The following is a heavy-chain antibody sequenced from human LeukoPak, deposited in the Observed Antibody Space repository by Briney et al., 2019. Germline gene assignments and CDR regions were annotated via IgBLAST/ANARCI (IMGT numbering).Heavy chain of an antibody. V-gene: IGHV1-2*02. J-gene: IGHJ4*02. Sequence: GASVKVSCKASGYTFTDYYMHWVRQAPGKGLEWMGWINPNSGGTNSAQNFQGRVTVTWDTSISTAYMELSGLTSDDTAIYYCARDNRRYGSGSYFHYWGQGTLVTVS. D-gene: IGHD3-10*01. CDR1: GYTFTDYY. CDR3: ARDNRRYGSGSYFHY. CDR2: INPNSGGT.